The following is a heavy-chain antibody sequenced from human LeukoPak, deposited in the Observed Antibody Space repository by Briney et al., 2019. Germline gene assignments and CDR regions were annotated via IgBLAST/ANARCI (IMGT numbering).Heavy chain of an antibody. CDR1: GFTFDDYA. Sequence: PGRSLRLSCAASGFTFDDYAMHWVRQAQGKGLEWVSGISWNSGSIGYADSVKGRFTISRDNAKNSLYLQMNSLRAEDTALYYCAKDMGAVAVADAFDIWGQGTMVTVSS. CDR3: AKDMGAVAVADAFDI. J-gene: IGHJ3*02. V-gene: IGHV3-9*01. D-gene: IGHD2-15*01. CDR2: ISWNSGSI.